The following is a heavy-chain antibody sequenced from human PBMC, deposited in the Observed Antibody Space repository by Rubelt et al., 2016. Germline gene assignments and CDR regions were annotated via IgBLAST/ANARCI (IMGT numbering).Heavy chain of an antibody. CDR3: ANIGFRAVAGPPGH. CDR2: IYYSGST. Sequence: QVQLQQWGAGLLKPSETLSLTCAVYGGSFSGYYWSWIRQPPGKGLEWIGSIYYSGSTYYNPSLKSRVTISVDTSKNQFSLKRSSVTAADTAVYYCANIGFRAVAGPPGHWGQGTLVTVSS. V-gene: IGHV4-34*01. J-gene: IGHJ4*02. D-gene: IGHD6-19*01. CDR1: GGSFSGYY.